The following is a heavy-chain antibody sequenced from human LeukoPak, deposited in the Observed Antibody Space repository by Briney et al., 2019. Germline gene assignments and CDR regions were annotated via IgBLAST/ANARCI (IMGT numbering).Heavy chain of an antibody. D-gene: IGHD2-15*01. V-gene: IGHV1-3*01. J-gene: IGHJ5*02. Sequence: ASVKVSCKASGYTFTSYAMHWVRQAPGQRLEWMGWINAGNGNTKFSQKFQGRVTITRDTSASTAYMELGSLRSEDTAVYYCARDPCSGGTCYSDWFDPWGQGTLVTVSS. CDR2: INAGNGNT. CDR1: GYTFTSYA. CDR3: ARDPCSGGTCYSDWFDP.